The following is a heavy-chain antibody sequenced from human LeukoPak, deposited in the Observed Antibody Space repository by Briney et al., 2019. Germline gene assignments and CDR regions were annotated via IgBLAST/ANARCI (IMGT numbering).Heavy chain of an antibody. J-gene: IGHJ6*03. CDR3: EAASSATNYYYYMDV. CDR2: IIPIFGTA. CDR1: GGTFSSYA. V-gene: IGHV1-69*05. Sequence: ASVKVSCKASGGTFSSYAISWVRQAPGQGLEWMGGIIPIFGTANYAQKFQGRVTITTDESTSTAYMELSSLRSEDTAVYYCEAASSATNYYYYMDVWGKGTTVTVSS. D-gene: IGHD2-15*01.